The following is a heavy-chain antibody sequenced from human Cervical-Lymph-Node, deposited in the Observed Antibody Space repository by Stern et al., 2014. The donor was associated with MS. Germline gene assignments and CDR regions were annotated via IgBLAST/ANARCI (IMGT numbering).Heavy chain of an antibody. CDR3: AHSRVKYCRGGTCYSSLFDY. CDR1: GFSVATAGVG. J-gene: IGHJ4*02. CDR2: IFWGNDK. Sequence: QVTLRESGPTLVKPTQTVTLTCTLSGFSVATAGVGVGWIRQPPGKALGWLAAIFWGNDKLYSPSLKNRLTIIKDTSKNQVVLTMTNVDPVDTATYYCAHSRVKYCRGGTCYSSLFDYWGQGTLVTVSS. D-gene: IGHD2-15*01. V-gene: IGHV2-5*02.